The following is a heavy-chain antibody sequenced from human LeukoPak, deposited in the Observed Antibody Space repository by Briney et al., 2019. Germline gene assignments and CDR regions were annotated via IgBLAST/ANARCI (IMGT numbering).Heavy chain of an antibody. CDR2: INHSGST. V-gene: IGHV4-34*01. CDR1: GGSFSGYY. Sequence: KSSETLSLTCAVYGGSFSGYYWSWIRQPPGKGREWIGEINHSGSTNYNPSLKSRVTISVDTSKNQFSLKLSSVTAADTAVYYCARGLTYSRIAAYWGQGTLVTVSS. J-gene: IGHJ4*02. CDR3: ARGLTYSRIAAY. D-gene: IGHD1-26*01.